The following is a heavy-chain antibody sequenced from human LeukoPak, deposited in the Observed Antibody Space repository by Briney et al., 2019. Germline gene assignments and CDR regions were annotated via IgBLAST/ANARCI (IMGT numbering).Heavy chain of an antibody. V-gene: IGHV4/OR15-8*01. J-gene: IGHJ4*02. Sequence: PSETLSLTCDVSGGSIDSTNWWNWVRQPPGKGLEWIGEIHHDGRINYNPSLKSRVTISVDTSKNQFSLKLSSVTAADTAVYYCARMPSITRGYFDYWGQGTLVTVSS. CDR1: GGSIDSTNW. CDR2: IHHDGRI. CDR3: ARMPSITRGYFDY. D-gene: IGHD3-10*01.